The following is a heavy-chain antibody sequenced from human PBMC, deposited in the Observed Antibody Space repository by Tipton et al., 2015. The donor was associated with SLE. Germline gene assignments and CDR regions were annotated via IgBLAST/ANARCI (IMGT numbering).Heavy chain of an antibody. Sequence: QLVQSGAEVKKPGESLKISCTVSGYPFANFWISWVRQTPEKGLEWMGFIFPTDSDTKYSPSFEGQVTISADKSTTTAYLQWNSLKTSDSAMYYCARDQASLGLDFWGQGTLVTVSS. CDR3: ARDQASLGLDF. CDR2: IFPTDSDT. J-gene: IGHJ4*02. V-gene: IGHV5-51*01. CDR1: GYPFANFW.